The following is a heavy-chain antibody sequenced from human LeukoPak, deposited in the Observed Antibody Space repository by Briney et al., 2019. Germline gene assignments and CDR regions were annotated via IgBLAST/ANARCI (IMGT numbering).Heavy chain of an antibody. CDR2: TYSSGTT. CDR3: ATLFGFSGYFDY. Sequence: SETLSLTCSVSGGPITNYFCSWLRQSPGKGLEWIGYTYSSGTTNHHPSLRGRVPISMDTSKPQFSLTLRSVTAEDTAVYYCATLFGFSGYFDYWGQGILVTVSS. V-gene: IGHV4-59*01. D-gene: IGHD3-10*01. J-gene: IGHJ4*02. CDR1: GGPITNYF.